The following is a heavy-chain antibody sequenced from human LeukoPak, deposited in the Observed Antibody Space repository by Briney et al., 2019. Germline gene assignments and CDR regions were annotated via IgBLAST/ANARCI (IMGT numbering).Heavy chain of an antibody. CDR3: ARVDSSGWYGHDAFGI. J-gene: IGHJ3*02. Sequence: GGSLRLSCAASGFTVSSNYMSWVRQAPGKGLEWVSVIYSGGSTYYADSVKGRFTISRDNSKNTLYLQMNSLRAEDAAVYYCARVDSSGWYGHDAFGIWGQGTMVTVSS. CDR1: GFTVSSNY. V-gene: IGHV3-53*01. D-gene: IGHD6-19*01. CDR2: IYSGGST.